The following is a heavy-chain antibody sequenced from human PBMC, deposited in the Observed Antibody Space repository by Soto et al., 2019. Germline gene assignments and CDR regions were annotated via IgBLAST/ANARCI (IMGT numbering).Heavy chain of an antibody. V-gene: IGHV4-39*01. D-gene: IGHD3-10*01. CDR3: ARLHGSGSYSNPFDY. Sequence: SETMSVTCTVSGGSISSSIYYWGWIRQPPGKGLEWIGSIYYSGSTYYNPSLKSRVTISVDTSKNQFSLKLSSVTAADTAVYYCARLHGSGSYSNPFDYWGQGTLVTVSS. CDR2: IYYSGST. CDR1: GGSISSSIYY. J-gene: IGHJ4*02.